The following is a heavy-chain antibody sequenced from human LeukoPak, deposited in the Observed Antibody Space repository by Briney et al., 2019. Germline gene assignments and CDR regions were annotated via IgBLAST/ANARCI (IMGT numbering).Heavy chain of an antibody. J-gene: IGHJ4*02. CDR2: INPNSGGT. Sequence: ASVKVSCKASGYTFTGYYMHWVRQAPRQGLEWMGWINPNSGGTNYAQKFQGRVTMTRDTSISTAYMELSRLRSDDTAVYYCARDRHRIQLWYDYWGQGTLVTVSS. CDR3: ARDRHRIQLWYDY. CDR1: GYTFTGYY. D-gene: IGHD5-18*01. V-gene: IGHV1-2*02.